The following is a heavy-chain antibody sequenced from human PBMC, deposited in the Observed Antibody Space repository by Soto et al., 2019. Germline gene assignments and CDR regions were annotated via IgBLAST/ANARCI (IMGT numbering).Heavy chain of an antibody. CDR2: INPNSGGT. V-gene: IGHV1-2*04. CDR1: GYTFTGYY. J-gene: IGHJ5*02. Sequence: GASVKVSCKASGYTFTGYYMHWARQAPGQGLEWMGWINPNSGGTNYAQKFQGWVTMTRDTSISTAYMELSRLRSDDTAVYYCARDRGTMVRGVSNWFDPWGQGTLVTVSS. D-gene: IGHD3-10*01. CDR3: ARDRGTMVRGVSNWFDP.